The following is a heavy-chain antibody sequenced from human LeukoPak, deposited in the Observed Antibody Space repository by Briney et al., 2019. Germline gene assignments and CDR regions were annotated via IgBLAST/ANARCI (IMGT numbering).Heavy chain of an antibody. CDR2: ISGSGGST. Sequence: PGGSLRLSCAASGFTFSSYAMSWVRQAPGKGLEWVSAISGSGGSTYYADSVKGQFTISRDNSKNTLYLQMNSLRAEDTAVYYCAKDFFYGSGSPFDYWGQGTLVTVSS. CDR3: AKDFFYGSGSPFDY. J-gene: IGHJ4*02. D-gene: IGHD3-10*01. CDR1: GFTFSSYA. V-gene: IGHV3-23*01.